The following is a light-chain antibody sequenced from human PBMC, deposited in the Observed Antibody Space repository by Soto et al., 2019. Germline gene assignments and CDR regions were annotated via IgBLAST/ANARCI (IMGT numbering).Light chain of an antibody. CDR2: DVS. CDR3: SSYTSSSTYV. J-gene: IGLJ1*01. V-gene: IGLV2-14*01. CDR1: SSDVGGYNY. Sequence: QPELTKPASWSVSPGQSSSISCTGTSSDVGGYNYVSWYQQHPGKAPKLMIYDVSNRPSGVSNRFSGSKSGNTASLTISGLQAEDEADYYCSSYTSSSTYVFGTGTKVTVL.